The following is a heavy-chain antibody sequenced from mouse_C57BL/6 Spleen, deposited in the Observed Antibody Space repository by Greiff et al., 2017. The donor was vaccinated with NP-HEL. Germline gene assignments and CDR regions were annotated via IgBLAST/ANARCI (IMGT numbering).Heavy chain of an antibody. CDR3: ARWGFGSSYPFYYAMDY. CDR2: INPDSSTI. Sequence: EVKLQESGGGLVQPGGSLKLSCAASGIDFSRYWMSWVRRAPGKGLEWIGEINPDSSTINYAPSLKDKFIISRDNAKNTLYLQMSKVRSEDTALYYCARWGFGSSYPFYYAMDYWGQGTSVTVSS. J-gene: IGHJ4*01. CDR1: GIDFSRYW. D-gene: IGHD1-1*01. V-gene: IGHV4-1*01.